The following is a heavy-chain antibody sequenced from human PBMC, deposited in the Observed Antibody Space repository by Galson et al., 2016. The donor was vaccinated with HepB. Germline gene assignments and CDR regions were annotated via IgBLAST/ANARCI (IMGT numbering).Heavy chain of an antibody. Sequence: LSLTCTVFSGSISSDGYYWSWIRQHPGKGLEWIAYIYYSGSSYYNPSLKSRLIISVDTSKNQFSLKLSSVTAVDTAVYYCARVYGGNSGGAFDIWGQGTMVTVSS. CDR3: ARVYGGNSGGAFDI. V-gene: IGHV4-31*03. CDR2: IYYSGSS. CDR1: SGSISSDGYY. D-gene: IGHD4-23*01. J-gene: IGHJ3*02.